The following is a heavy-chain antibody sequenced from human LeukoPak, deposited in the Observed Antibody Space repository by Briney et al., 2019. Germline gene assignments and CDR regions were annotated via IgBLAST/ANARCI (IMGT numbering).Heavy chain of an antibody. V-gene: IGHV4-31*03. D-gene: IGHD2-2*01. J-gene: IGHJ6*02. CDR2: IYYSGST. CDR1: GGSISSGGYY. CDR3: ARVSSTIQNYGMDV. Sequence: SETLSLTCTVSGGSISSGGYYWSWIRQHPGKGLEWIGYIYYSGSTYYNPSLKSRVTISVDTSKNQFSLKLSSVTAADTAVYYCARVSSTIQNYGMDVWGQGTTVTVSS.